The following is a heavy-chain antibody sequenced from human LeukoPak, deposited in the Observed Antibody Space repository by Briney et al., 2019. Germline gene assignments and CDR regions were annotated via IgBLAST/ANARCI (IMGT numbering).Heavy chain of an antibody. Sequence: GGSRRLACAASGFTFSDYWMHWVRQAPGKGLVWVSRIKGDGSSTSYADSVKGRFTISRDNAKNTLYLQMNSLRAEDTAVYYCARAENAAYSWFDPWGQGTLVTVSS. CDR1: GFTFSDYW. V-gene: IGHV3-74*01. CDR3: ARAENAAYSWFDP. CDR2: IKGDGSST. D-gene: IGHD2-15*01. J-gene: IGHJ5*02.